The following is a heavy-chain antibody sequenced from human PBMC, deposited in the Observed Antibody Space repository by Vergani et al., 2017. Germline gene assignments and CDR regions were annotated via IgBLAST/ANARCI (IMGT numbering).Heavy chain of an antibody. J-gene: IGHJ4*02. CDR3: ARYKGGYENFDY. Sequence: QLQLQESCPGLVKASETLSLTCTVSGGSISSSSYYWGWIRQPPGKGLEWIGSIYYSGSTYYNPSLKSRVTISVDTAKNQFSLKLSSVTAADTAVYYCARYKGGYENFDYWGQGTLVTVSS. CDR1: GGSISSSSYY. V-gene: IGHV4-39*01. D-gene: IGHD5-12*01. CDR2: IYYSGST.